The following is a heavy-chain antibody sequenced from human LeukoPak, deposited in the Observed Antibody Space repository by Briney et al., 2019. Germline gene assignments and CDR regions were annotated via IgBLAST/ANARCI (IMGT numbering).Heavy chain of an antibody. D-gene: IGHD3-3*01. CDR1: GFTFDDYA. CDR3: AKSRGDFWSGSYYYMDV. Sequence: PGRSLRLSCAASGFTFDDYAMHWVRQAPGKGLEWVAVISYDGSNKYYADSVKGRFTISRDNSKNTLYLQMNSLRAEDTAVYYCAKSRGDFWSGSYYYMDVWGKGTTVTVSS. J-gene: IGHJ6*03. CDR2: ISYDGSNK. V-gene: IGHV3-30*18.